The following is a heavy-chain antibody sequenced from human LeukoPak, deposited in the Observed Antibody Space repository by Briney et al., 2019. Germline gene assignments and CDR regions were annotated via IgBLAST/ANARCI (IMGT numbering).Heavy chain of an antibody. Sequence: GGSLRLSCAASGVTFSSYAMHWVRQAPGKGLEWVAVISYEGSNKYYADSVKGRFTISRDNSKNPLYLQMNSLRAEDTAVYYCARVEWELLYYFDYWGQGTLVTVSS. CDR3: ARVEWELLYYFDY. CDR1: GVTFSSYA. D-gene: IGHD1-26*01. J-gene: IGHJ4*02. CDR2: ISYEGSNK. V-gene: IGHV3-30-3*01.